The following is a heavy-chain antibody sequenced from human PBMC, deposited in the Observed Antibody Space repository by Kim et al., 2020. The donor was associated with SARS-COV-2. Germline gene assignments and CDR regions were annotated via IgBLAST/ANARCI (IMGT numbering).Heavy chain of an antibody. CDR3: TTDLRSYDTSVPRGWDC. Sequence: GGSLRLSCAASGFPFSNAWMSWVRQAPRKGLEWVGRIKSKTNGGTIDYAAPVKGRFTISRDDSKNTLYLQMNSLMTEDTALYYCTTDLRSYDTSVPRGWDCWGQGTLVTVSS. D-gene: IGHD3-22*01. J-gene: IGHJ4*02. CDR1: GFPFSNAW. V-gene: IGHV3-15*01. CDR2: IKSKTNGGTI.